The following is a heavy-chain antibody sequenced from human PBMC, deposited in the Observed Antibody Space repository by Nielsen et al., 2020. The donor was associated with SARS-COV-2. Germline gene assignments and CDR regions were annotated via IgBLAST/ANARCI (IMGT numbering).Heavy chain of an antibody. J-gene: IGHJ4*02. Sequence: ASVQVSCKTSGYTFSTSAISWVRQAPGQGLEWMGWISAYNGHTNYAQRLQNRVTMTTDTSTSTAYMELRSLRSDDTAVYYCARGPDNSPYHYESHNIRYWGQGTLVTVSS. V-gene: IGHV1-18*01. CDR1: GYTFSTSA. CDR3: ARGPDNSPYHYESHNIRY. D-gene: IGHD3-22*01. CDR2: ISAYNGHT.